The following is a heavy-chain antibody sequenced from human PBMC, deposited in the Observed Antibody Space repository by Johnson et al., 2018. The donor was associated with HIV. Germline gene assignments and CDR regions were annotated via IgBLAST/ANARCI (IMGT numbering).Heavy chain of an antibody. Sequence: VQLLESGGGLVQPGGSLRLSCAASGFTVSSNYMSWVRQAPGKGLEWVSVIYSGGSKYYADSVKGRFIISRANSKNTLYLQMNSLRAEDTAVYYCARDRSYYHSSGYYYSDAFDIWGQGTMVTVSS. CDR1: GFTVSSNY. CDR3: ARDRSYYHSSGYYYSDAFDI. CDR2: IYSGGSK. J-gene: IGHJ3*02. V-gene: IGHV3-66*01. D-gene: IGHD3-22*01.